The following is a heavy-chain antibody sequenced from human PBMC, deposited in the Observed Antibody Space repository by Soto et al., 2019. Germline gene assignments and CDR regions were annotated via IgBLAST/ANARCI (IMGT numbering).Heavy chain of an antibody. J-gene: IGHJ4*02. V-gene: IGHV3-23*01. CDR1: GFTFSSSA. CDR3: ANTDYVWGSDHYTRAN. CDR2: ISGSGAST. Sequence: EVQLLESGGGLVQPGGSLRLSCAASGFTFSSSAISWVRQAPGKGLQWVSTISGSGASTYYADSVKGRFTISRDNSKNTLYLQMNSLRAEDTAVYYCANTDYVWGSDHYTRANWGQGTLVTVSS. D-gene: IGHD3-16*02.